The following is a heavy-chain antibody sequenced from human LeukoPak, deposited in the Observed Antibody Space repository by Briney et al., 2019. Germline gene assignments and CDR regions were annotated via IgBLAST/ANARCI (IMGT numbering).Heavy chain of an antibody. CDR3: ARIRGGARYFDWLLFNWFDP. D-gene: IGHD3-9*01. CDR1: GFTFSDYY. J-gene: IGHJ5*02. Sequence: GGSLRLSCAASGFTFSDYYMSWIRQAPGKGLEWVSYISSSGSTIYYADSVKGRFTISRDNAKNSLYLQMNSLRAEDTAVYYCARIRGGARYFDWLLFNWFDPWGQGTLVTVSS. V-gene: IGHV3-11*01. CDR2: ISSSGSTI.